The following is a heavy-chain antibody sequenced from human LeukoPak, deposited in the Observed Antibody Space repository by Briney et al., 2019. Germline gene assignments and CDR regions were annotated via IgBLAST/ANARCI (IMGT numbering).Heavy chain of an antibody. Sequence: SETLSLTCTVFGGSISSNTYYWGWIRQPPGTGLEWIGNIFYIGSTYYNPSLKSRVAISVDTSKNQFSLKLSSVTAADTAVYYCVRVAFGVSDPWGQGTLVTVSS. D-gene: IGHD3-3*01. V-gene: IGHV4-39*07. CDR3: VRVAFGVSDP. J-gene: IGHJ5*02. CDR1: GGSISSNTYY. CDR2: IFYIGST.